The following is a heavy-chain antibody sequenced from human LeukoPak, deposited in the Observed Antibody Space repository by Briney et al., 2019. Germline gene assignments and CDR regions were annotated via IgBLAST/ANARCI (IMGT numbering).Heavy chain of an antibody. D-gene: IGHD2-15*01. CDR3: ARRRYCSGGSCYAYFDY. CDR1: GYSFTSYW. CDR2: IYPGDSDT. Sequence: GESLEISCKGSGYSFTSYWIGWVRQMPGKGLEWMGIIYPGDSDTRYSPSFQGQVTISADKSISTAYLQWSSLKASDTAMYYCARRRYCSGGSCYAYFDYWGQGTLVTVSS. J-gene: IGHJ4*02. V-gene: IGHV5-51*01.